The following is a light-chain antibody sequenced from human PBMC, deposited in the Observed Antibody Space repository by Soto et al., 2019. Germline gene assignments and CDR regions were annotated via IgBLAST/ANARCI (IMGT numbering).Light chain of an antibody. Sequence: DIQMTQSPSSLSASVGDRVNITCRASKRISSDLNWYQQRPGKAPQILISATSNLETGVPSRFSGGGSGTDFTLIISSLQPEDFATYYCQQSYSIPYTFGQGTKVEIK. J-gene: IGKJ2*01. CDR2: ATS. CDR3: QQSYSIPYT. CDR1: KRISSD. V-gene: IGKV1-39*01.